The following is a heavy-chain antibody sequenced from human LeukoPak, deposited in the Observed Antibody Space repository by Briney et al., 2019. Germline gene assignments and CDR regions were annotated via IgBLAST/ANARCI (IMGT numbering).Heavy chain of an antibody. D-gene: IGHD1-26*01. CDR2: ISSDGTKK. J-gene: IGHJ6*02. CDR1: GFTFSTYA. CDR3: ASDGAYALAV. Sequence: GGSLRLSCAGSGFTFSTYAMHWVRQAPGKGLEWVAVISSDGTKKYYADSVKGRFTISRDNSKDMLYLQMNSLRVDDTAVYYCASDGAYALAVWGQGTTVTVSS. V-gene: IGHV3-30-3*01.